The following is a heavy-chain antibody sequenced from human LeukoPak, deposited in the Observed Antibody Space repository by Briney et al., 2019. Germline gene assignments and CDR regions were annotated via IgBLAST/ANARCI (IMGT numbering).Heavy chain of an antibody. Sequence: SETLSLTCAVYGGSFSGYYWSWIRQPPGKGLEWIGEINHSGSTNYNPSLKSRVTISVDTSKNQFSLKLSSVTAADTAVYYCARVGGYSYGYLSWGQGTLVTVSS. J-gene: IGHJ5*02. CDR3: ARVGGYSYGYLS. CDR2: INHSGST. CDR1: GGSFSGYY. V-gene: IGHV4-34*01. D-gene: IGHD5-18*01.